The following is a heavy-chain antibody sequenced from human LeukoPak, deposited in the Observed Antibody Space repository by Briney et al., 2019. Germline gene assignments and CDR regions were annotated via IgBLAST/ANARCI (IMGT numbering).Heavy chain of an antibody. J-gene: IGHJ5*02. CDR2: INPSGGST. CDR3: ARDQGDYLVWFDP. Sequence: GASVKVSCKASGYTFTSYYMHWVRQAPGQGLEWMGIINPSGGSTSYAQKFQGRVTMTRDTSTSTVYMELSSLRSEDTALYYCARDQGDYLVWFDPWGQGTLVTVSS. D-gene: IGHD3-16*01. V-gene: IGHV1-46*01. CDR1: GYTFTSYY.